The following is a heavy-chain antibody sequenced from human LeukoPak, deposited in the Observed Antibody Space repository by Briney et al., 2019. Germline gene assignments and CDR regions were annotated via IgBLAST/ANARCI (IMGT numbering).Heavy chain of an antibody. V-gene: IGHV4-39*07. J-gene: IGHJ4*02. CDR3: ARTRYNWNPFDY. D-gene: IGHD1-20*01. CDR2: IYYSGST. CDR1: GGSISSSSYY. Sequence: SETLSLTCTVSGGSISSSSYYWGWIRQPPGKGLEWIGSIYYSGSTYYNPSLKSRVTISVDTSKNQFSLKLSSVTAADTAVYYCARTRYNWNPFDYWGQGTLVTVSS.